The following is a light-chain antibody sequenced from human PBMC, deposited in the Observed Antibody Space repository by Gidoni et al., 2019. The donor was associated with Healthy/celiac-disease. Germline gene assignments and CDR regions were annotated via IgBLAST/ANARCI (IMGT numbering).Light chain of an antibody. CDR1: KLGDKY. V-gene: IGLV3-1*01. Sequence: SYELTQPPSVSVSPGQTASITCSGDKLGDKYACWYQQKPGQSPLLVIYQDSKRPSGIPERFSGSNSGNTATLTISGTQAMDEADYYCQAWDSSILVFGGGTKLTVL. CDR2: QDS. CDR3: QAWDSSILV. J-gene: IGLJ2*01.